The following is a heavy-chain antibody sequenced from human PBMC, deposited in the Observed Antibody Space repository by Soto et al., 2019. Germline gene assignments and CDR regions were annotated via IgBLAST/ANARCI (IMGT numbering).Heavy chain of an antibody. D-gene: IGHD1-1*01. CDR1: GGTISSSYA. CDR3: ARDWTTGFDV. Sequence: QVRLVQSGAEVKKPGSSVKVSCKASGGTISSSYAISWVRQAPGQGLEWMGGIIPIFGTPNYAQKFLGRVTITADEFRNTAYMDLSTLRSEDTAVYYCARDWTTGFDVWGQGTTVTVSS. V-gene: IGHV1-69*01. CDR2: IIPIFGTP. J-gene: IGHJ6*02.